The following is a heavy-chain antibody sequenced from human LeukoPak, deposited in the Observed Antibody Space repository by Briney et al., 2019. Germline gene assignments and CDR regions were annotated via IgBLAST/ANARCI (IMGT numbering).Heavy chain of an antibody. V-gene: IGHV1-2*02. D-gene: IGHD3-3*01. Sequence: GSLSVSCKASGYTFTGYYMHWVRQAPGQGLEWMGWINARGAATNYAQTFQGRVTMTRDTSISTAYMELSSRKSDDTAVYYCARDLIRFLEWLLIYYCYYMDVWGTRD. CDR1: GYTFTGYY. J-gene: IGHJ6*03. CDR3: ARDLIRFLEWLLIYYCYYMDV. CDR2: INARGAAT.